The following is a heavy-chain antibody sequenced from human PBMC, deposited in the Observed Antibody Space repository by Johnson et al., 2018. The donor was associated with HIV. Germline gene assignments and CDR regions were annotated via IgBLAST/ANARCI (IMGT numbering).Heavy chain of an antibody. Sequence: VQLVESGGGVVQPGTSLTLSCAASGFPFRDSAMHWVRQAPGRGMEWLAVIIFDGVYKHHAESVKGRFTISRDNSRNTLYLQMDSLRDEDMAVYYCARGALGSFDIWGQGTMVTVSA. CDR2: IIFDGVYK. V-gene: IGHV3-30-3*01. D-gene: IGHD3-10*01. CDR1: GFPFRDSA. J-gene: IGHJ3*02. CDR3: ARGALGSFDI.